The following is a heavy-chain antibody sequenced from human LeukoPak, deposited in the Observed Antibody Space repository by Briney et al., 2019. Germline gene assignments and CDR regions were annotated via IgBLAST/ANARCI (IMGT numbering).Heavy chain of an antibody. CDR2: ISGDGNAK. Sequence: GGSLRLSCAASGFSFSSYSTNWVRQAPGKGLEWVSYISGDGNAKHYTDSVKGRFTISRDNAKNALYLQMNSLRAEDTAVYFCARDYVYAFDYWGQGTLVTASS. J-gene: IGHJ4*02. D-gene: IGHD2/OR15-2a*01. CDR1: GFSFSSYS. CDR3: ARDYVYAFDY. V-gene: IGHV3-48*01.